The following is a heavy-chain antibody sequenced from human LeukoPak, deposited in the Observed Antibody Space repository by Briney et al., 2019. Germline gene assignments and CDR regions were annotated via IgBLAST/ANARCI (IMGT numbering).Heavy chain of an antibody. CDR3: ATTEAYSSLAQFDY. V-gene: IGHV1-46*01. Sequence: ASVKVSCKASGYTFTGYYMHWVRQAPGQGLEWMGIINPSGDTTKYTQEFQGRLTMTRDRSTSTVYMDLSSLRSEDTAVYYCATTEAYSSLAQFDYWGQGTLVTVSS. D-gene: IGHD3-22*01. J-gene: IGHJ4*02. CDR1: GYTFTGYY. CDR2: INPSGDTT.